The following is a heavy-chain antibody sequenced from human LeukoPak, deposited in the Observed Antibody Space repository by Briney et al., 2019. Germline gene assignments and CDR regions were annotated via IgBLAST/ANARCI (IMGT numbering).Heavy chain of an antibody. V-gene: IGHV4-39*01. D-gene: IGHD2-2*01. CDR3: ARRAVVPAAVSYFDN. CDR1: RGSITNSSCY. J-gene: IGHJ4*02. CDR2: IYYTGTT. Sequence: SETLSLTCAVFRGSITNSSCYWGWIRQPPGKGLEWIGGIYYTGTTYYSPSLNSRITISMDTSTNQFSLRLASVTAADTALYYCARRAVVPAAVSYFDNWGQGTLVTVSS.